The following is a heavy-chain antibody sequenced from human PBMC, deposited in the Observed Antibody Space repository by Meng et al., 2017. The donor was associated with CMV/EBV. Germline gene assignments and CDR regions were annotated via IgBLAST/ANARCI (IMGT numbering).Heavy chain of an antibody. J-gene: IGHJ4*02. CDR3: ARAPPDADFDY. V-gene: IGHV3-21*01. Sequence: EVELVESGGGLVKPGGFLRRSCVASGFAFRTYSMSWVRQVPGKGLEWISSISSTSSYIYYADSLKGRFTVSRDNAKNSLYLQVSSLRADDTAVYYCARAPPDADFDYWGQGTLVTVSS. CDR1: GFAFRTYS. CDR2: ISSTSSYI.